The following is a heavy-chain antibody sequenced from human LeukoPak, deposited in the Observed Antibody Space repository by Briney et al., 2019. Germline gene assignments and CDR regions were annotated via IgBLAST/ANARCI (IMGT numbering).Heavy chain of an antibody. CDR2: INPNSGST. J-gene: IGHJ4*02. V-gene: IGHV1-2*02. CDR3: ARDQQLGRGLYFDY. CDR1: GYTFTGYY. D-gene: IGHD6-6*01. Sequence: GSLRVSCKASGYTFTGYYMHWVRQAPGQGLEWMGWINPNSGSTNYAQTVKGRVTITRDTSISTAYMELSRLRSDDTAVYYCARDQQLGRGLYFDYWGQGTLVTVSS.